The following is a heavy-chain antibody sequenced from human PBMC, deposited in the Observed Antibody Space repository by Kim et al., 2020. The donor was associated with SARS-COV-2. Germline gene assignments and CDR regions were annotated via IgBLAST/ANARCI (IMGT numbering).Heavy chain of an antibody. CDR2: IYTSGST. J-gene: IGHJ6*02. CDR1: GGSISSYY. D-gene: IGHD3-3*01. CDR3: ARDLDFWSGYYRYGMDV. V-gene: IGHV4-4*07. Sequence: SETLSLTCTVSGGSISSYYWSWIRQPAGKGLEWIGRIYTSGSTNYNPSLKSRVTMSVDTSKNQFSLKLSSVTAADTAVYYCARDLDFWSGYYRYGMDVWGQGTTVTVSS.